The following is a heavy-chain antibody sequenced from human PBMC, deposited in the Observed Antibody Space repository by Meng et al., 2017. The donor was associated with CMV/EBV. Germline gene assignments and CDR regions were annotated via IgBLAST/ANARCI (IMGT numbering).Heavy chain of an antibody. J-gene: IGHJ4*02. V-gene: IGHV1-69*05. Sequence: SVKVSCKASGGTFSSYAISWVRQAPGQGLEWMGGIIPIFGTANYAQKFQGRVTITTDESTSTAYMELSSLRAEDTAVYYCARHTRFGVVISEVDYWGQGTLVTVSS. CDR1: GGTFSSYA. CDR2: IIPIFGTA. CDR3: ARHTRFGVVISEVDY. D-gene: IGHD3-3*01.